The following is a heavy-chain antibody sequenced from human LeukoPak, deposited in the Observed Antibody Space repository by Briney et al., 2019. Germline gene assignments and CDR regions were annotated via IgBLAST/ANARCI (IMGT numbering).Heavy chain of an antibody. CDR1: GDIVSSNSAA. CDR2: TYYRSKWYN. CDR3: AREAGDMVRRAVDY. J-gene: IGHJ4*02. V-gene: IGHV6-1*01. Sequence: SQTLSLTCAISGDIVSSNSAAWNWIRQSPSRGLEWLRRTYYRSKWYNDYAVSVKSRITINPDTSKNQFSLQLNSVTPEDTAVYYCAREAGDMVRRAVDYWGQGTLVTVSS. D-gene: IGHD3-10*01.